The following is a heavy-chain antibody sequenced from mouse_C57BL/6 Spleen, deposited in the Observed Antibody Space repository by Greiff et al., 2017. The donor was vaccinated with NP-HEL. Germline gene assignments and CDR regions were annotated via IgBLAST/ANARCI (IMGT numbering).Heavy chain of an antibody. CDR2: IDPSDSYT. J-gene: IGHJ2*01. Sequence: QVQLKQPGAELVMPGASVKLSCKASGYTFTSYWMHWVKQRPGQGLEWIGEIDPSDSYTNYNQKFKGKSTLTVDKSSSTAYMQLSSLTSEDSAVYYCARRGGYYVFDYWGQGTTLTVSS. D-gene: IGHD2-3*01. V-gene: IGHV1-69*01. CDR3: ARRGGYYVFDY. CDR1: GYTFTSYW.